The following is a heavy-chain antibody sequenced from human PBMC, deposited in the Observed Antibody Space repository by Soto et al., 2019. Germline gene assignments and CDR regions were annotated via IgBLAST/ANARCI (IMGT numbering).Heavy chain of an antibody. CDR1: GFTFSSYA. CDR2: ISYDGSNK. J-gene: IGHJ4*02. Sequence: GGSLRLSCAASGFTFSSYAMHWVRQAPGKGLEWVAVISYDGSNKYYADSVKGRFTISRDNSKNTLYLQMNSLRAEDTAVYYCARDYAHGIDCWGQGTLVTVSS. D-gene: IGHD2-2*01. V-gene: IGHV3-30-3*01. CDR3: ARDYAHGIDC.